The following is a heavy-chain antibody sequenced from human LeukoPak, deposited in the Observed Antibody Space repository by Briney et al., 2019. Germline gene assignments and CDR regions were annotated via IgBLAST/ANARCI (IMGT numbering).Heavy chain of an antibody. CDR3: ARALHYYDSPAPTRALPCDY. Sequence: SETLSLTCTVSGGSISSGDYYWSWIRQPPGKGLEWIGYIYYSGSTYCNPSLKSRVTISVDTSKNQFSLKLSSVTAADTAVYYCARALHYYDSPAPTRALPCDYWGQGTLVTVSS. J-gene: IGHJ4*02. CDR2: IYYSGST. D-gene: IGHD3-22*01. CDR1: GGSISSGDYY. V-gene: IGHV4-30-4*01.